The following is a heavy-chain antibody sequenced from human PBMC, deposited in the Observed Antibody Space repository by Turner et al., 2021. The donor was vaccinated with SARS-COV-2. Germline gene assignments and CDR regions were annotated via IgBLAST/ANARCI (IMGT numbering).Heavy chain of an antibody. CDR1: GFTVSSYS. D-gene: IGHD2-2*01. CDR3: ARDHRPVVVPAAKRAGSYYYGMDV. J-gene: IGHJ6*02. Sequence: EVQLVESGGGLVNPGGSLRLSCAASGFTVSSYSMNWVRQAPGKGLEWVSTISSRSSYIYYADSVKGRFTISRDNAKNSLYLKMNSLRAEDTAVYYCARDHRPVVVPAAKRAGSYYYGMDVWGQGTTVTVSS. V-gene: IGHV3-21*01. CDR2: ISSRSSYI.